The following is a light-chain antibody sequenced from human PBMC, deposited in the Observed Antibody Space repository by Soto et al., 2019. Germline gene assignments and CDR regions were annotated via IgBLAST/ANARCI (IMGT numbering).Light chain of an antibody. J-gene: IGKJ3*01. CDR3: QESFSTPFT. CDR2: AAS. Sequence: DIQMTQSPSSLSASVGDRVTITCRASQSIANYLNWYQQKPGKAPELLIYAASSLQSGVPSRFSGSGSGTDFTLTISSLQPEDFETYYCQESFSTPFTFGPGNKVDIK. CDR1: QSIANY. V-gene: IGKV1-39*01.